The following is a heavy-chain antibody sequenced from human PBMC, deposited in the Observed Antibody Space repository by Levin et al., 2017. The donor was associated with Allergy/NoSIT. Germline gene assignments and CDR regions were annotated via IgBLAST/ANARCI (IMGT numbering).Heavy chain of an antibody. V-gene: IGHV3-33*01. J-gene: IGHJ3*02. Sequence: LSLTCAASGFTFSSYGMHWVRQAPGKGLEWVAVIWYDGSNKYYADSVKGRFTISRDNSKNTLYLQMNSLRAEDTAVYYCARVGSGYQDAFDIWGQGTMVTVSS. D-gene: IGHD2-2*01. CDR1: GFTFSSYG. CDR2: IWYDGSNK. CDR3: ARVGSGYQDAFDI.